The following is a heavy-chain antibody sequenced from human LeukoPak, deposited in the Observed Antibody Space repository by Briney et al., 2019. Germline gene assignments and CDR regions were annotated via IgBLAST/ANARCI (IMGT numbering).Heavy chain of an antibody. D-gene: IGHD4-17*01. J-gene: IGHJ4*02. Sequence: TSQTLSLTCTVSGGSISSGDYYWSWIRQPPGKGLEWIGYIYYSGSTYYNPSLKSRVTISVDTSKNQFSLKLSSVTAADTAVYYCARGDGDYGSFDYWGQGTLVTVSS. V-gene: IGHV4-30-4*01. CDR1: GGSISSGDYY. CDR3: ARGDGDYGSFDY. CDR2: IYYSGST.